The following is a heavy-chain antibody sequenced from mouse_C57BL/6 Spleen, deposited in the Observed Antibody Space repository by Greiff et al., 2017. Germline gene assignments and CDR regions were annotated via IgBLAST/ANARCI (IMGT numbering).Heavy chain of an antibody. CDR1: GYAFSSSW. CDR3: ASSPYYDVPERGCY. J-gene: IGHJ2*01. D-gene: IGHD1-1*01. CDR2: IYPGDGDT. Sequence: VQLQQSGPELVKPGASVKISCKASGYAFSSSWMNWVKQRPGKGLEWIGRIYPGDGDTNYNGKFKGKATLTADQSSSTAYMQLSSLTSEDSAVYYCASSPYYDVPERGCYWGPGTTLTVAS. V-gene: IGHV1-82*01.